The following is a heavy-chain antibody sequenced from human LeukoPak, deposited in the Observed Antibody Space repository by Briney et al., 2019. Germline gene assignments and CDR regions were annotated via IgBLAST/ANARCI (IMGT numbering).Heavy chain of an antibody. J-gene: IGHJ4*02. CDR2: ISYDGRNK. CDR3: AKGPLRGTAAAIDY. V-gene: IGHV3-30*18. D-gene: IGHD2-2*01. Sequence: GGSLRLSCAASGFTFSSYGMHWVRQAPGKRLEWVAVISYDGRNKHYPDSVKGRFTISRDISTDTLWLQMDSLRTEDTAVYYCAKGPLRGTAAAIDYWGQGTLVTVSS. CDR1: GFTFSSYG.